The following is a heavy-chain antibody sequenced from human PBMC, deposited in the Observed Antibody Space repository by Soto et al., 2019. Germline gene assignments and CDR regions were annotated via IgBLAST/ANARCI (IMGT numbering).Heavy chain of an antibody. J-gene: IGHJ4*02. CDR2: IRRKADGGST. D-gene: IGHD4-17*01. CDR3: TTDTVNSRGFYSYDY. V-gene: IGHV3-15*07. CDR1: GLTFRNVW. Sequence: DVELVESGGGLVKPGESLRLSCAASGLTFRNVWMSWVRQAPGMGMEWVGRIRRKADGGSTGYAEPVSGRFIVSRDYSKDMLSRQMNSLKLENPAVYYCTTDTVNSRGFYSYDYWGQGILVNVSS.